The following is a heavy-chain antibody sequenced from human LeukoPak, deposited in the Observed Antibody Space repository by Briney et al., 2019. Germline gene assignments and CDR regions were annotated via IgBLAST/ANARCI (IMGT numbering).Heavy chain of an antibody. Sequence: ASVKVSFKASGYTFTRYYIHWVRQAPGRGLEWMGTINPSGDSTSYAQKFQGRVTMTRDTSTSTVYMGLSSLTSEDTAVYYCARAPGYGGNSDYWGQGTLVTVSS. CDR3: ARAPGYGGNSDY. V-gene: IGHV1-46*01. CDR1: GYTFTRYY. J-gene: IGHJ4*02. D-gene: IGHD4-23*01. CDR2: INPSGDST.